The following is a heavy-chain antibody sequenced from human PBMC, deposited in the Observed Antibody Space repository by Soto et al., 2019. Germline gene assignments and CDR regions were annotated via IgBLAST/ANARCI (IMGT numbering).Heavy chain of an antibody. V-gene: IGHV3-11*01. D-gene: IGHD3-16*02. Sequence: QVQLVESGGGLVKPGGSLRLSCAASGFTFSDYYMSWIRQAPGKGLEWVSYISSSGSTIYYADSVKGRFTISRDNAKNSLYLQRNSLGAGDTAVYFCARATYDYLWWSYRYRGEFGYWGQGTLGTVSS. CDR2: ISSSGSTI. J-gene: IGHJ4*02. CDR1: GFTFSDYY. CDR3: ARATYDYLWWSYRYRGEFGY.